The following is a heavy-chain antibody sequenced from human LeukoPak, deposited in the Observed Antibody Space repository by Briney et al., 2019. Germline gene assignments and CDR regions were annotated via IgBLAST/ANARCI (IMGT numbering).Heavy chain of an antibody. CDR1: GFIFSSYG. D-gene: IGHD4-17*01. V-gene: IGHV3-30*18. Sequence: SGGSLRLSCAASGFIFSSYGMHWVRQAPGKGLEWVAVISYDGSNKYYADSVKGRFTISRDNSKNTLYLQMNSLRAEDTAAYYCAKSGGVTTTLGYWGQGTLVTVSS. CDR2: ISYDGSNK. J-gene: IGHJ4*02. CDR3: AKSGGVTTTLGY.